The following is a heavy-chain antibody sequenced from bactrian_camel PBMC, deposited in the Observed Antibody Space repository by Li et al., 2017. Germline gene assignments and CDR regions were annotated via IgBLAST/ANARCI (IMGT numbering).Heavy chain of an antibody. CDR2: INGANGRT. CDR3: VTPRYGSMYWFYTDYGY. D-gene: IGHD6*01. CDR1: GFEFSTVD. J-gene: IGHJ6*01. Sequence: DVQLVESGGDSVQAGGSLRLSCTASGFEFSTVDLSWVRQAPGKGLEWVSGINGANGRTYYADSVKGRFTISRDNAKNTMYLQMNNLKSEDAALYYCVTPRYGSMYWFYTDYGYWGQGTQVTVS. V-gene: IGHV3S40*01.